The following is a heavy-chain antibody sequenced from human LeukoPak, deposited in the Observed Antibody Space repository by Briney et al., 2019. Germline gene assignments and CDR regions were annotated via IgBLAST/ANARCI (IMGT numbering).Heavy chain of an antibody. D-gene: IGHD1-14*01. V-gene: IGHV3-74*01. CDR2: IRSDGSDT. J-gene: IGHJ4*02. CDR3: ASNHGLELDY. Sequence: GGSLRLSCAASGFTFSDTWMHWVRHAPGEGLVWVSRIRSDGSDTRYAESVKGRFTISRDNSKNTLYLQMNSLRAEDTAVYYCASNHGLELDYWGQGTLVTVSS. CDR1: GFTFSDTW.